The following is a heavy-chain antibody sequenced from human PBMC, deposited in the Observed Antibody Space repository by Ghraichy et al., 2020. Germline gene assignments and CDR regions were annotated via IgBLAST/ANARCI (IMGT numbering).Heavy chain of an antibody. D-gene: IGHD3-3*01. CDR3: ASSSTIVGVDNWFDP. V-gene: IGHV3-33*01. CDR1: GFTFSNYG. CDR2: IWYDGSNK. J-gene: IGHJ5*02. Sequence: GESLNISCAASGFTFSNYGMHWVRQAPGKGLEWVAVIWYDGSNKYYADSVKGRFTISRDNSKNTLYLQMNSLRAEDTALYYCASSSTIVGVDNWFDPWGQGTLVTVSS.